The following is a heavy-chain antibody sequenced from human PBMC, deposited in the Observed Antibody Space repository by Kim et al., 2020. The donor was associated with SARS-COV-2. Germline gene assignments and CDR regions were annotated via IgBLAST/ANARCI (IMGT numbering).Heavy chain of an antibody. CDR2: ISYDSSHI. D-gene: IGHD3-10*01. V-gene: IGHV3-30*04. CDR3: VALIGSGFFGH. CDR1: GFTFSSHA. Sequence: WGSLRLSCAASGFTFSSHALHWVRQAPGKGLEWVALISYDSSHISYPYLVKGRFIISRDNSKSTLYFQMNSLRPEYTAVYYCVALIGSGFFGHWVQGTRV. J-gene: IGHJ1*01.